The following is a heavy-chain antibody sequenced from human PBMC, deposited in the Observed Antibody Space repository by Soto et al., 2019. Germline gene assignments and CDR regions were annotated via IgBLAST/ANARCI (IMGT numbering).Heavy chain of an antibody. V-gene: IGHV4-4*02. D-gene: IGHD6-19*01. J-gene: IGHJ4*02. CDR1: GGSISSSNW. CDR2: IYHSGST. Sequence: SETLSLTCAVSGGSISSSNWWSWVRQPPGKGLEWIGEIYHSGSTNYNPSLKSRVTISVDKSKNQFSLKLSSVTAADTAVYYCARVGVERTGWYSLDHWGQGTLVTVSS. CDR3: ARVGVERTGWYSLDH.